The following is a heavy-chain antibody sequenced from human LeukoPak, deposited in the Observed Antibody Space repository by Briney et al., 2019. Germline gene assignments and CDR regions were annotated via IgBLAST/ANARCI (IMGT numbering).Heavy chain of an antibody. J-gene: IGHJ4*02. Sequence: SETLSLTCTVSGGSISSGSYYWSWIRQPAGKGLEWIGYIYYSGSTNYNPSLKSRVTISVDTSKNQSSLKLSSVTAADTAVYYCASLAAAGLIDYWGQGTLVTVSS. CDR1: GGSISSGSYY. D-gene: IGHD6-13*01. V-gene: IGHV4-61*10. CDR3: ASLAAAGLIDY. CDR2: IYYSGST.